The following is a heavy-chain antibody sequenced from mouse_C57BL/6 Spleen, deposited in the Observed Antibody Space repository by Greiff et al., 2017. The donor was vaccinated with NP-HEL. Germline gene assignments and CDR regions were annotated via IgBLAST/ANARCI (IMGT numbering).Heavy chain of an antibody. V-gene: IGHV1-80*01. Sequence: VQLQQSGAELVKPGASVKISCKASGYAFSSYWMNWVKQRPGKGLEWIGQIYPGDGDTNYNGKFKGKATLTADKSSSTAYMQLSSLTSEDSAVYFCARGTTVVATDAMDYWGQGTSVTVSS. D-gene: IGHD1-1*01. J-gene: IGHJ4*01. CDR3: ARGTTVVATDAMDY. CDR2: IYPGDGDT. CDR1: GYAFSSYW.